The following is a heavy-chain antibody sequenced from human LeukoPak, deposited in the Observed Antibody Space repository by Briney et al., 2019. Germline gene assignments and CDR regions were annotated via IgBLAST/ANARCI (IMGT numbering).Heavy chain of an antibody. V-gene: IGHV3-66*02. J-gene: IGHJ5*02. D-gene: IGHD1-26*01. CDR3: ARETRWGAPGDH. CDR2: IYSGGTT. CDR1: GFSVTDNY. Sequence: PGGSLRLSCAVSGFSVTDNYVTWVRRAPGKGLEWVSVIYSGGTTYYADSVKGRFSISRDISKNTVYLQMNSLTSGDTAIYYCARETRWGAPGDHWGQGTLVTVSP.